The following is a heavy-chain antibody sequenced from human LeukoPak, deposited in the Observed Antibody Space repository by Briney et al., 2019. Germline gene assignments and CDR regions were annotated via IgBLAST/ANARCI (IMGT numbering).Heavy chain of an antibody. D-gene: IGHD6-13*01. V-gene: IGHV3-23*01. J-gene: IGHJ4*02. CDR3: AKVLRGIAAAGTFDY. CDR1: GFTFSSYA. Sequence: GGSLRLSCAASGFTFSSYAMSWVRQAPGKGLEWVSAISGSGGSTYYADSVKGRFTISRDNSKNTLYLQMNSLGAEDTAVYYCAKVLRGIAAAGTFDYWGQGTLVTVSS. CDR2: ISGSGGST.